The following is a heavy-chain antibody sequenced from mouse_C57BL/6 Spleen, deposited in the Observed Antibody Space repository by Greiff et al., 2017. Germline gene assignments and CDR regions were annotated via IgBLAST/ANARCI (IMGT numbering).Heavy chain of an antibody. CDR3: TSYDSAVVQ. V-gene: IGHV1-15*01. D-gene: IGHD2-4*01. Sequence: VKLMESGAELVRPGASVTLSCKASGYTFTDYEMHWVKQTPVHGLEWIGGIDPETGGTAYNQKFKGKAKLTADKSSSTAYMELRSVTSEDSAVYYCTSYDSAVVQWGQGTSLTVSS. J-gene: IGHJ2*02. CDR2: IDPETGGT. CDR1: GYTFTDYE.